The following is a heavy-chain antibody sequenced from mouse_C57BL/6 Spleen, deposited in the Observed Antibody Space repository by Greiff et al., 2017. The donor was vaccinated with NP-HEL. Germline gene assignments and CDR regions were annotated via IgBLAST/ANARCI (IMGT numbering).Heavy chain of an antibody. CDR3: ARRYYGGV. CDR2: INPSTGGT. J-gene: IGHJ1*03. V-gene: IGHV1-42*01. Sequence: VQLQQSGPELVKPGASVKISCKASGYSFTGYYMNWVKQSPEKSLEWIGEINPSTGGTTYNQKFKAKATLTVDKSSSTAYMQLKSLTSEDSAVYYCARRYYGGVWGTGTTVTVSS. D-gene: IGHD1-1*01. CDR1: GYSFTGYY.